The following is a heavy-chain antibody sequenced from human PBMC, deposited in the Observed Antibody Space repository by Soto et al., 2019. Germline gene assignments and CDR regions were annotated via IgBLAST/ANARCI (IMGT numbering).Heavy chain of an antibody. Sequence: QVQLVQSGAEVKKPGSSVKISCKASGGTFRTNAFSWVRQSPGQWLEWMGGIIPIFPTPDYPQKFQGRVTITADESTTTTYMELSSLRSEDTATYSCAKDKDRQQLGGNYYYIMDVWGQGTTVTVSS. V-gene: IGHV1-69*12. CDR2: IIPIFPTP. J-gene: IGHJ6*02. CDR3: AKDKDRQQLGGNYYYIMDV. CDR1: GGTFRTNA. D-gene: IGHD3-10*01.